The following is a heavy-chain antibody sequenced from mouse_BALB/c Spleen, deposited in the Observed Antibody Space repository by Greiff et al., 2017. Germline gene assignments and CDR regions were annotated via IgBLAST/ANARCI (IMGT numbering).Heavy chain of an antibody. D-gene: IGHD1-1*01. J-gene: IGHJ4*01. CDR2: ISCYNGAT. V-gene: IGHV1S34*01. CDR3: ARSIYYYGSSYGSDAMDY. Sequence: LVKPGASVKMSCKASGYSFTGYYMHWVKQSHGKSLEWIGYISCYNGATSYNQKFKGKATFTVDTSSSTAYMQFNSLTSEDSAVYYCARSIYYYGSSYGSDAMDYWGQGTSVTVSS. CDR1: GYSFTGYY.